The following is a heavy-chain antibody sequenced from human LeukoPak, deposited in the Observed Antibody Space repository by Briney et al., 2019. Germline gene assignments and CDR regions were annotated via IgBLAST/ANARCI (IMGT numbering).Heavy chain of an antibody. D-gene: IGHD2-2*01. Sequence: SETLSLTCTVSGGSISRSSYYWGWIRQTPGKGLEWIGSVYTSGSTNYNPSLKSRVTMSVDTSKNQFSLKLSSVTAADTAVYYCARDLMVVVPAAPRDNWFDPWGQGTLVTVSS. CDR3: ARDLMVVVPAAPRDNWFDP. V-gene: IGHV4-39*07. CDR2: VYTSGST. J-gene: IGHJ5*02. CDR1: GGSISRSSYY.